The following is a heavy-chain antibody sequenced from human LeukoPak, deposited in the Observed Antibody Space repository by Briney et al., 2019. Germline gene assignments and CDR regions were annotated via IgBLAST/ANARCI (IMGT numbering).Heavy chain of an antibody. D-gene: IGHD3-3*01. CDR1: GFTFSSYS. V-gene: IGHV3-21*04. J-gene: IGHJ4*02. CDR2: ISSGSSYI. CDR3: SMDDFWSGYRVDY. Sequence: GGSLRLSCAASGFTFSSYSMNWVRQAPGKGLEWVSSISSGSSYIYYADSVKGRFTISRDNSKNTVYLQMNSLRAEDTAVYYCSMDDFWSGYRVDYWGQGTLVTVSS.